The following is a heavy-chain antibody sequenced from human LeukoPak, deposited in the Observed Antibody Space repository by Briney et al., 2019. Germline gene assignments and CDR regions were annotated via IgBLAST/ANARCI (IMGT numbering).Heavy chain of an antibody. D-gene: IGHD3-22*01. CDR3: ARPAHLYYYDSSGYSPYFDY. CDR1: GFTFSSYG. J-gene: IGHJ4*02. V-gene: IGHV3-33*01. Sequence: GGSLRLSCAASGFTFSSYGMHWVRQAPGKGLEWVAVIWYDGSNKYYADSVKGRFTISRDNSKNTLYLQMNSLRAEDTAVYYCARPAHLYYYDSSGYSPYFDYWGLGTLVTVSS. CDR2: IWYDGSNK.